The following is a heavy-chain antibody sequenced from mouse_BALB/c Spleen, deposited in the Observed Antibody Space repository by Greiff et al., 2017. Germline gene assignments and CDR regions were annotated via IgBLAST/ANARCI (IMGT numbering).Heavy chain of an antibody. J-gene: IGHJ4*01. CDR2: ISCYNGAT. V-gene: IGHV1S34*01. CDR3: ARADDYDEEYYYAMDY. CDR1: GYSFTGYY. D-gene: IGHD2-4*01. Sequence: LVKTGASVKISCKASGYSFTGYYMHWVKQSHGKSLEWIGYISCYNGATSYNQKFKGKATFTVDTSSSTAYMQFNSLTSEDSAVYYCARADDYDEEYYYAMDYWGQGTSVTVSS.